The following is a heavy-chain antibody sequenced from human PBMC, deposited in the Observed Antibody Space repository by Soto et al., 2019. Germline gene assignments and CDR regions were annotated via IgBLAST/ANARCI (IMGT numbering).Heavy chain of an antibody. CDR2: IYHSGST. D-gene: IGHD6-19*01. CDR1: GGSISSGGYS. J-gene: IGHJ4*02. V-gene: IGHV4-30-2*05. CDR3: ASPGYSSGWAFDS. Sequence: SETLSLTCAVSGGSISSGGYSWSWIRQPPGKGLEWIGYIYHSGSTYYNPSLKSRVTISVDTSKNQFSLKLSSVTAADTAVYYCASPGYSSGWAFDSWGQGTLVTVSS.